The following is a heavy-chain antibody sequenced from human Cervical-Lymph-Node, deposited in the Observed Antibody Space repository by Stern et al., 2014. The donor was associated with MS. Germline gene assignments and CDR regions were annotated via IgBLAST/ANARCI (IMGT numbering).Heavy chain of an antibody. V-gene: IGHV3-11*01. D-gene: IGHD3-10*01. CDR1: GFTFSDYY. J-gene: IGHJ4*02. CDR3: ARAGGSKDDF. Sequence: VQLVESGGGLVKPGGSLRLSWAASGFTFSDYYMNWIRQAPGKGLEWVSYISGRDGTIIYAESVKDRFTISRDNAKNSLYLQMNSLRAEDTAVYYCARAGGSKDDFWGQGTLVTVSS. CDR2: ISGRDGTI.